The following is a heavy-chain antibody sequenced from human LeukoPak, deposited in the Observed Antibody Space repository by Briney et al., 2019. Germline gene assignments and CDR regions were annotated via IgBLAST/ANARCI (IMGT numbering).Heavy chain of an antibody. CDR1: GFTFSSYS. J-gene: IGHJ4*02. CDR3: ARRYYDSSSHKYYFDY. V-gene: IGHV3-48*04. Sequence: GGSLRLSCAASGFTFSSYSMNWVRQAPGKGLEWVSYISSSSSTIYYADSVKGRFTISRDNAKNSLYLQMNSLRAEDTAVYYCARRYYDSSSHKYYFDYWGQGTLVTVSS. CDR2: ISSSSSTI. D-gene: IGHD3-22*01.